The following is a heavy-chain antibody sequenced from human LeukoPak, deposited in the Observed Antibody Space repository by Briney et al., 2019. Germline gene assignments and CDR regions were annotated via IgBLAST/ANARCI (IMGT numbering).Heavy chain of an antibody. CDR3: ARGMTTVTTDYFDY. CDR2: INHSGST. CDR1: GGSISSSSYY. D-gene: IGHD4-11*01. J-gene: IGHJ4*02. V-gene: IGHV4-39*07. Sequence: SETLSLTCTVSGGSISSSSYYWSWIRQPPGKGLEWIGEINHSGSTNYNPSLKSRVTISVDTSKNQFSLKLSSVTAADTAVYYCARGMTTVTTDYFDYWGQGTLVTVSS.